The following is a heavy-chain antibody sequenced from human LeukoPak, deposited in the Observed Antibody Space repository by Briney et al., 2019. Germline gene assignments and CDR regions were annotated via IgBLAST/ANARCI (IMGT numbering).Heavy chain of an antibody. D-gene: IGHD1-14*01. J-gene: IGHJ5*02. V-gene: IGHV3-48*04. Sequence: SGGSLRLPCAASGFTFSSYSMNWVRQAPGKGLEWVSYISSSSSTIYYADSVKGRFTISRDNAKNSLYLQMNSLRAEDTAVYYCATYRQTSEFDPWGQGTLVTVSS. CDR2: ISSSSSTI. CDR1: GFTFSSYS. CDR3: ATYRQTSEFDP.